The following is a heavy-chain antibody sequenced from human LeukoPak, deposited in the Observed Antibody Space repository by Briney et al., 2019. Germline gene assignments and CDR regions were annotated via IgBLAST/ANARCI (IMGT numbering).Heavy chain of an antibody. Sequence: ASVQVSCKASGYAFIGNYIHWVRQEPGQGPEWLGWIINHGGGTKYDQKFQGRVTMTRDTSINTAFMELSALRSDATAVLYCARVRTPWVEICYGAFDLWGQGTTVTVSS. D-gene: IGHD3-10*02. J-gene: IGHJ3*01. CDR1: GYAFIGNY. V-gene: IGHV1-2*02. CDR3: ARVRTPWVEICYGAFDL. CDR2: IINHGGGT.